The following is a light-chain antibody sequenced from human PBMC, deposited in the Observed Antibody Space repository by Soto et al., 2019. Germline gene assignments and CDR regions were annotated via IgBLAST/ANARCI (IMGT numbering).Light chain of an antibody. CDR3: SLYTSDSTYV. CDR1: SSDFGSYNR. V-gene: IGLV2-18*01. CDR2: EVS. Sequence: QSALTQPPSVSGSPGQSVTISCTGTSSDFGSYNRVSWYQRPPGTGPKLMIYEVSNRPSGVPDRFSGSKSGNTASLTIYGLQAEDEAEYYCSLYTSDSTYVFGTGTKVTAL. J-gene: IGLJ1*01.